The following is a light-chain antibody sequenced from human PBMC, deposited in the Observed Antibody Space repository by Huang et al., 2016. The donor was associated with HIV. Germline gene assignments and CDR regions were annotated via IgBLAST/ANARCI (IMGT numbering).Light chain of an antibody. Sequence: EIVLTQSPDTLSLSPGDSATLPCRASQSVSGRYLAWYHLKPGQAPRLLIYGASNRATDIPDRFSGSGSGTDFTLTISSLEPEDFGVFYCQQYGRSSYTFGQGTKLDMK. V-gene: IGKV3-20*01. CDR2: GAS. CDR3: QQYGRSSYT. CDR1: QSVSGRY. J-gene: IGKJ2*01.